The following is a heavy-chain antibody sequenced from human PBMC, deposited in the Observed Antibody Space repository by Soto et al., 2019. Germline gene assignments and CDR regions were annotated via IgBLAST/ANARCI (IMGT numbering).Heavy chain of an antibody. Sequence: QVQLVQSGAEVKKPGASVTVSCKASGYTFTSYGISWVRQAPGRGLEWMGWINSYNGNANYAQKLQGRGTRTTDTATRPAYMELRSLRSHDTAVYYCASEPVAGIWFDPWGQGTLVTVSS. J-gene: IGHJ5*02. CDR2: INSYNGNA. D-gene: IGHD6-19*01. CDR3: ASEPVAGIWFDP. CDR1: GYTFTSYG. V-gene: IGHV1-18*01.